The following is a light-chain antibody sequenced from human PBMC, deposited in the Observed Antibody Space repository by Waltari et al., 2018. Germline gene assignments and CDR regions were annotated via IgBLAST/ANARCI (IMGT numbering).Light chain of an antibody. V-gene: IGKV1-5*01. CDR2: DAS. J-gene: IGKJ1*01. CDR1: QSISSW. Sequence: DIQMTQSPSTLSASVGDRVTITCRPSQSISSWLAWYQQKPGKAPKLLIYDASSLESGVTSRFSGSGAGTEFTLTISSLQPDDFATYYCQQYNHWTFDQGTKVEIK. CDR3: QQYNHWT.